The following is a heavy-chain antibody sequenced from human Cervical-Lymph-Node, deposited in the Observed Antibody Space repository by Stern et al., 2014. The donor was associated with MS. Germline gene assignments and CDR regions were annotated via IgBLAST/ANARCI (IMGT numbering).Heavy chain of an antibody. CDR3: ARELVTTIGGGGLDY. CDR1: GFNFNSFG. CDR2: IWHDGSNK. Sequence: DQLVESGGGVVQPGKSLRVSCVASGFNFNSFGMHWVRQAPGKGLEWVAVIWHDGSNKYYEDSVKGRFTISRDNSKNTLTLEMNSLRVEDTAVYYCARELVTTIGGGGLDYWGQGTLVTVSS. D-gene: IGHD5-12*01. J-gene: IGHJ4*02. V-gene: IGHV3-33*01.